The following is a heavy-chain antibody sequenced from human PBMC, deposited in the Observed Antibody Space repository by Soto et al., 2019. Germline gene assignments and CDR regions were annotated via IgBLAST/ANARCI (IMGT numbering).Heavy chain of an antibody. CDR2: IIPIFGTA. CDR1: GGTFSSYA. V-gene: IGHV1-69*13. D-gene: IGHD3-16*02. J-gene: IGHJ5*02. CDR3: ARDITYYDYVWGSYRHGGFGP. Sequence: SVKVSCKASGGTFSSYAISWVRQAPGQGLEWMGGIIPIFGTANYAPKFQGRVTITADESTSTAYMELSSLRSEDTAVYYCARDITYYDYVWGSYRHGGFGPWGQGTLVTVSS.